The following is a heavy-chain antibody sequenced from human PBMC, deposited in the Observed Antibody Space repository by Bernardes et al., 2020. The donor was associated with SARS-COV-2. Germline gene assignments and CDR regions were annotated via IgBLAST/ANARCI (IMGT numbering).Heavy chain of an antibody. V-gene: IGHV4-59*02. CDR1: GASVNSYD. CDR2: ISESVIT. Sequence: SETLSLTCTVSGASVNSYDWTWIRQPPGKGLEWIGYISESVITNYNPSLKSRVTISVDTSKNQFSLKMTLVTAADTAVYHCARVGRFNWNYGILWYFDLWVRGTLVTVSS. D-gene: IGHD1-7*01. CDR3: ARVGRFNWNYGILWYFDL. J-gene: IGHJ2*01.